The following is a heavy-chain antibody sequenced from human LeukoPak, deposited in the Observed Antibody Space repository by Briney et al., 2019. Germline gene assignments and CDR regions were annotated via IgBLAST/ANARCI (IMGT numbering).Heavy chain of an antibody. CDR3: AKDRTVVTPPFDY. V-gene: IGHV3-23*01. D-gene: IGHD4-23*01. J-gene: IGHJ4*02. CDR1: GFTFSSYA. Sequence: GGSLRLSCAASGFTFSSYAMSWVRQAPGKGLEWVSAISGSGDSTYYTDSVKGRFTISRDNSKNTLYLQMNSLRAEDTAVYYCAKDRTVVTPPFDYWGQGTLVTVSS. CDR2: ISGSGDST.